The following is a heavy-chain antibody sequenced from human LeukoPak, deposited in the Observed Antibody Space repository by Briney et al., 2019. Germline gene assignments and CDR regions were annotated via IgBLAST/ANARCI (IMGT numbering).Heavy chain of an antibody. CDR3: ARARHAVIGVSGSFGQNGYYFDY. CDR1: GGSISSYY. CDR2: IYASGST. Sequence: SETLSLTCTASGGSISSYYWSWIRQPAGKGLEWIARIYASGSTNYNPALKPRTTITVETSNTQSPLKLRSVPAADKAVYYCARARHAVIGVSGSFGQNGYYFDYWGQGTLVTVSS. J-gene: IGHJ4*02. D-gene: IGHD3-10*01. V-gene: IGHV4-4*07.